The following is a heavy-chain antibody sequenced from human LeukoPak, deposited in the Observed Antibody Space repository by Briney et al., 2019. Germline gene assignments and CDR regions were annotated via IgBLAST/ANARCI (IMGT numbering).Heavy chain of an antibody. Sequence: ASVKVSCKASGYTFTGYYMHWVRQAPGQGLEWMGWINPNSGGTNYAQKLQGRVTMTTDTSTSTAYMELRSLRSDDTAVYYCARQFGSGSFPYYYYYMDVWGKGTTVTISS. CDR1: GYTFTGYY. CDR3: ARQFGSGSFPYYYYYMDV. J-gene: IGHJ6*03. V-gene: IGHV1-2*02. CDR2: INPNSGGT. D-gene: IGHD3-10*01.